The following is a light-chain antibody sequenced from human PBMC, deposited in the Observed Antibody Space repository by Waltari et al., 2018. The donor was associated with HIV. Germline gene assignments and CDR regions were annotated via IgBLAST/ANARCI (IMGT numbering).Light chain of an antibody. Sequence: QSALTQPASVSGSPGQSITISCIGTSSDVGSYNVVSWYQQHPGKAPKPIIFEVNKRPSGVSTRFSGSKSDNTASLTISGLQAEDEADYYCCSYAGSTTLIVFGGGTKLTVL. CDR2: EVN. CDR1: SSDVGSYNV. J-gene: IGLJ2*01. CDR3: CSYAGSTTLIV. V-gene: IGLV2-23*02.